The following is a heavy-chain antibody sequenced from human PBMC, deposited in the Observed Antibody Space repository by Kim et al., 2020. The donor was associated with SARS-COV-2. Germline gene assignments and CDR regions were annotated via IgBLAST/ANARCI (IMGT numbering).Heavy chain of an antibody. V-gene: IGHV3-7*03. D-gene: IGHD3-3*01. CDR3: VRDLSYDFWSGFYDY. J-gene: IGHJ4*02. CDR1: GFIFSNYW. Sequence: GGSLRLSCAASGFIFSNYWMTWVRQAPGKGLEWVANIKQDGSEKYYVDSVKGRFTISRDNAKNSLYLQMNSLTAEDTALYYCVRDLSYDFWSGFYDYWGQGTLVTVSS. CDR2: IKQDGSEK.